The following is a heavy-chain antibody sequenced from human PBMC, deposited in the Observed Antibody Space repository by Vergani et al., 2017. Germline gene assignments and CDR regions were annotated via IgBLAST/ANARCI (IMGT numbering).Heavy chain of an antibody. CDR2: IIPILGIA. Sequence: QVQLVQSGAEVKKPGSSVKVSCKASGGTFSSYTISWVRQAPGQGLEWMGRIIPILGIANYAQKFQGRVTITADKSTSTAYMELSSLRSEDTAVYYCAGGAEYYYDSSPFDYWGQGTLVTVSS. V-gene: IGHV1-69*02. CDR3: AGGAEYYYDSSPFDY. D-gene: IGHD3-22*01. CDR1: GGTFSSYT. J-gene: IGHJ4*02.